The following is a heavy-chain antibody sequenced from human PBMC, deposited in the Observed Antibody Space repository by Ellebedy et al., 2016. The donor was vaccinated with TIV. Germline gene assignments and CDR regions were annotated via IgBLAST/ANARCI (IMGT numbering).Heavy chain of an antibody. D-gene: IGHD1-26*01. V-gene: IGHV3-48*02. CDR1: GFTFSTYS. CDR2: IVCVGSTT. Sequence: GGSLRLXXVASGFTFSTYSMNWVRQAPGKGLEWISYIVCVGSTTYYADSLKGRFTISRDNDKNSLYLQMNSLRDEDTAVYYCARRGNYLGDAFDIWGQGAMVIVSS. J-gene: IGHJ3*02. CDR3: ARRGNYLGDAFDI.